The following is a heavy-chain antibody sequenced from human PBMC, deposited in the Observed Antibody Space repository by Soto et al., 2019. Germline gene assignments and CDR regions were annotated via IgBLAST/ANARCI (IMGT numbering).Heavy chain of an antibody. CDR3: AKGILVKPPGSRALDI. Sequence: PGGSLRLSCAASGFTFSSYAMSWVRQAPGKGLEWVSIIGGGGVNTYYADSVKGRFTISRDNSINALYLQMSSLGAGDTAVYYCAKGILVKPPGSRALDIWGQGTRVTVSS. V-gene: IGHV3-23*01. CDR1: GFTFSSYA. CDR2: IGGGGVNT. J-gene: IGHJ3*02. D-gene: IGHD2-2*01.